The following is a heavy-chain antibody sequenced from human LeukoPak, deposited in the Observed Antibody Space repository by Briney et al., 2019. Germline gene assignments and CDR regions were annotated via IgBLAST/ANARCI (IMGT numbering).Heavy chain of an antibody. J-gene: IGHJ4*02. Sequence: GASVKVSCKVSGYTLTELSMHWVRQAPGKGLEWMGGFDPEDGETIYAQKFQGRVTMTEDTSTDTAYMELSSLRSEDTAVYYCANTYYYGSGSSSAVDYWGQGTLVTVSS. V-gene: IGHV1-24*01. CDR3: ANTYYYGSGSSSAVDY. D-gene: IGHD3-10*01. CDR2: FDPEDGET. CDR1: GYTLTELS.